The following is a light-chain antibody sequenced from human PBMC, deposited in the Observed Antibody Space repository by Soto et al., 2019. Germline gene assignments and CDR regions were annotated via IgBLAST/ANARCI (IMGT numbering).Light chain of an antibody. CDR3: QQYNSLPLT. CDR1: QSVGSD. V-gene: IGKV3D-15*01. J-gene: IGKJ4*02. CDR2: DIF. Sequence: EIVMTQSPATLSVSPGERATLSCRASQSVGSDLAWYQQKPGQAPRLVICDIFTRATRVTTRISGSGSGTEFPLTISSRQSEDCAVYYCQQYNSLPLTFGGGPNVEI.